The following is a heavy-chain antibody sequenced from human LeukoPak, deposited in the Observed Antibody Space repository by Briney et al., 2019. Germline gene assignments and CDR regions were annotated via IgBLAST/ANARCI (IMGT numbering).Heavy chain of an antibody. CDR3: ARDRGLRYFDWLSPILEFSMDV. CDR1: GFTFNSYG. J-gene: IGHJ6*02. V-gene: IGHV3-33*01. CDR2: IWYDGSNK. Sequence: PGRSLRLSCAASGFTFNSYGMHWVRQAPGKGLEWVAVIWYDGSNKYYADSVKGRFTISRDNSKNTLYLQMTSLRAEDTAVYYCARDRGLRYFDWLSPILEFSMDVWGQGTTVTVSS. D-gene: IGHD3-9*01.